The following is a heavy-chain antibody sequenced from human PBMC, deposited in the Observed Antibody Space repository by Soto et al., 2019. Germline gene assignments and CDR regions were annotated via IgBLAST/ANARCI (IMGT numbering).Heavy chain of an antibody. CDR1: GDSVSSNSAA. V-gene: IGHV6-1*01. CDR2: TYYRSKWYN. J-gene: IGHJ4*02. D-gene: IGHD6-19*01. Sequence: PSQTLSLTCAISGDSVSSNSAAWNWIRQSPSRGLEWLGRTYYRSKWYNDYAVSVKSRITINPDTSKNQFSLQLNSVTPEDTAVYYCARQPHGQWPITPHFDYGGQGTLVTVSS. CDR3: ARQPHGQWPITPHFDY.